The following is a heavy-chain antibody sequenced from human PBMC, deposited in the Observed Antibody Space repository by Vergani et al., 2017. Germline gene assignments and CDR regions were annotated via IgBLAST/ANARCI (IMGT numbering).Heavy chain of an antibody. CDR1: GFTFSSYS. Sequence: EVQLVESGGGLVKPGGSLRLSCAASGFTFSSYSMNWVRQAPGKGLEWVSSISSSSSYIYYAASVKGRFTISRDNAKTSLYLQMNSLRADDTALYYCERFPDRLYYDYMDVWGKGTTVTVSS. CDR2: ISSSSSYI. CDR3: ERFPDRLYYDYMDV. V-gene: IGHV3-21*04. J-gene: IGHJ6*03. D-gene: IGHD1-14*01.